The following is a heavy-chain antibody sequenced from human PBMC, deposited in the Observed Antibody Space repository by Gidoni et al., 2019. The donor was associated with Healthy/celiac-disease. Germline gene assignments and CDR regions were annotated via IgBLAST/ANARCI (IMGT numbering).Heavy chain of an antibody. D-gene: IGHD3-3*01. CDR1: GFTFSSYA. Sequence: EVQLLESGGGLVQPGGSLRLSCAASGFTFSSYAMRWVRQAQGKGLEWVSAIRGSGGSTYYADSVKGRFTISRDNSKNTLYLQMNSLRAEDTAVYYCAMALVGGDFWGEGYYYGMDVWGQGTTVTVSS. CDR2: IRGSGGST. J-gene: IGHJ6*02. V-gene: IGHV3-23*01. CDR3: AMALVGGDFWGEGYYYGMDV.